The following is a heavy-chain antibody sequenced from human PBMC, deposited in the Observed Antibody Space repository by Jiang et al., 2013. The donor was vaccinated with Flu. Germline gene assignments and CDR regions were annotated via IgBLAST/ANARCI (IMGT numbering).Heavy chain of an antibody. J-gene: IGHJ6*02. CDR1: GFSLSTSGMC. D-gene: IGHD3-10*01. CDR3: ARTRAMVRGPEEGLYYYYGMDV. V-gene: IGHV2-70*01. CDR2: IDWDDDK. Sequence: KPTQTLTLTCTFSGFSLSTSGMCVSWIRQPPGKALEWLALIDWDDDKYYSTSLKTRLTISKDTSKNQVVLTMTNMDPVDTATYYCARTRAMVRGPEEGLYYYYGMDVWSQGTTVTVSS.